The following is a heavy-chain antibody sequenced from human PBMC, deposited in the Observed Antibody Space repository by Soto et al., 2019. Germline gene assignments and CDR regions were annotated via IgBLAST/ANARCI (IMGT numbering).Heavy chain of an antibody. CDR3: ATLRRGIGRYNAR. CDR1: GFTFRNYG. CDR2: IWYDGSQK. Sequence: QVQLVESGGGVVQTGGSLRLSCVASGFTFRNYGMHWVRQAPGQGLEWVAVIWYDGSQKYEAESVKGRFNISRDNSKNMLSLQMENLRQQDTSVYYGATLRRGIGRYNARWGEGTLVLVSS. V-gene: IGHV3-33*01. D-gene: IGHD1-20*01. J-gene: IGHJ4*02.